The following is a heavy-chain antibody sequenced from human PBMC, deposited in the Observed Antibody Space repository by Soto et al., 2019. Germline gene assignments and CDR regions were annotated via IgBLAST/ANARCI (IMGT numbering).Heavy chain of an antibody. CDR1: GYSISSSNW. Sequence: SETLSLTCAVSGYSISSSNWWGWIRQPPGKGLEWIGYIYYSGSTYYNPSLKSRVTMSVDTSKNQFSLKLSSVTAVDTAVYYCARTQGYSSGWGDNWFDPWGQGTLVTVSS. J-gene: IGHJ5*02. D-gene: IGHD6-19*01. CDR3: ARTQGYSSGWGDNWFDP. CDR2: IYYSGST. V-gene: IGHV4-28*01.